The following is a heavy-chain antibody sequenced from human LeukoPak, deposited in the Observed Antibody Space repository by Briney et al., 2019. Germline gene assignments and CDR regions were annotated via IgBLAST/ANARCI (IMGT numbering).Heavy chain of an antibody. CDR1: GFTFKTFS. CDR3: ARVRSGYDISWFDY. J-gene: IGHJ4*02. CDR2: ISDTSDKI. V-gene: IGHV3-21*01. D-gene: IGHD5-12*01. Sequence: GGSLRLSCAASGFTFKTFSMNWVRQAPGKGLEWVPSISDTSDKIYYTDSLKGRFSISRDNVKNSLYLEMNSLRAEDTAVYYCARVRSGYDISWFDYWGQGTLVTVSS.